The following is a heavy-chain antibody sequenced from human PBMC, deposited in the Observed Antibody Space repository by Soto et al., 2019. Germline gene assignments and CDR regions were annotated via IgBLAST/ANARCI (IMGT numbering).Heavy chain of an antibody. Sequence: GGSLRLSCAASGFALSSYAMSWVRQAPGKGLEWVSAISADGRDTYYADSVKGRFTISRDNAKNSLYLQMNSLRAEDTAVYYCARVGPGSFDYWGQGTLVTVSS. CDR3: ARVGPGSFDY. V-gene: IGHV3-23*01. CDR2: ISADGRDT. CDR1: GFALSSYA. J-gene: IGHJ4*02.